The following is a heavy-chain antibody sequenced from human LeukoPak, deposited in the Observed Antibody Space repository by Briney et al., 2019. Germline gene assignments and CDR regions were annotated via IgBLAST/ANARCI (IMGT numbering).Heavy chain of an antibody. D-gene: IGHD3-10*01. J-gene: IGHJ4*02. CDR3: ATDYGLYYFDY. V-gene: IGHV1-24*01. CDR2: FDPEDGET. Sequence: ASVKVSCKVSGYTLTELSMHWVRQAPGKGLEWMGGFDPEDGETIYAQKFQGRVTVTEDTSTDTAYMELSSLRSEDTAVYYCATDYGLYYFDYWGQGTLVTVSS. CDR1: GYTLTELS.